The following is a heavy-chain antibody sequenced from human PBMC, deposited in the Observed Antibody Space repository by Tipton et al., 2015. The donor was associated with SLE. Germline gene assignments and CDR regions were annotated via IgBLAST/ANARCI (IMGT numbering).Heavy chain of an antibody. CDR1: GYSISTGYY. Sequence: TLSLTCSVSGYSISTGYYWGWIRQSPGTGLEWIGNIYHSGNTYYNPSLKSRVTISVDTSRNQFSLKLSSVTAADTAVYYCANSIAVAGTEYYGMDVGGQPTTVTVPS. J-gene: IGHJ6*02. CDR2: IYHSGNT. V-gene: IGHV4-38-2*01. D-gene: IGHD6-19*01. CDR3: ANSIAVAGTEYYGMDV.